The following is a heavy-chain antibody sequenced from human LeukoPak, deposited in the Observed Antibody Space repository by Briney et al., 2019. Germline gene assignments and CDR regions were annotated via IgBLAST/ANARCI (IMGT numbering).Heavy chain of an antibody. J-gene: IGHJ3*02. CDR2: VSHSGTT. V-gene: IGHV4-38-2*01. D-gene: IGHD4-17*01. Sequence: PSETLSLTCAVSGYSISSGYYWGWIRQPPGRGLEWIGSVSHSGTTYYNPSLKSRVTISVDTSKNQFSLKLSSLTAADTAVYYCARHNDYGDYVRAFDIWGQGTMVTVSS. CDR1: GYSISSGYY. CDR3: ARHNDYGDYVRAFDI.